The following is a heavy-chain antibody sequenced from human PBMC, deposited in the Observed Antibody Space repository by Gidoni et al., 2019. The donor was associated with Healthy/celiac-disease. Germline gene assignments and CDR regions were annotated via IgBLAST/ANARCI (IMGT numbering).Heavy chain of an antibody. CDR3: ASTSDPDVVRGYYTGPYYYYYMDV. J-gene: IGHJ6*03. CDR1: GGTFSSYA. CDR2: IIPIFGTA. Sequence: QVQLVQSGAEVKKPGSSVKVSCKASGGTFSSYAISWVRQAPGQGLEWMGGIIPIFGTANYAQKFQGRVTITADESTSTAYMELSSLRSEDTAVYYCASTSDPDVVRGYYTGPYYYYYMDVWGKGTTVTVSS. D-gene: IGHD3-3*01. V-gene: IGHV1-69*01.